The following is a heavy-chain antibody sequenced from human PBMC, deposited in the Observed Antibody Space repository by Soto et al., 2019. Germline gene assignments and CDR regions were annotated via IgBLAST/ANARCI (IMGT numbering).Heavy chain of an antibody. V-gene: IGHV4-34*01. CDR3: ARTMKSRAGINY. CDR1: GGSFSGYY. D-gene: IGHD6-19*01. J-gene: IGHJ4*02. CDR2: INHSGST. Sequence: SETLSLTCAVYGGSFSGYYWSWIRQPPGKGLEWIGEINHSGSTNYNPSLKSRVTISVDTSKNQFSLKLSSVTAADTAVYYCARTMKSRAGINYWGQGTLVTVSS.